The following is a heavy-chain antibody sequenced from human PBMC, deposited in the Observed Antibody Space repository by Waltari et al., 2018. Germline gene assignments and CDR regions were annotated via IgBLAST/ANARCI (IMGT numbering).Heavy chain of an antibody. J-gene: IGHJ4*02. D-gene: IGHD2-21*02. Sequence: EVQLLESGGGLVQRGGSLRLSCAASGFPFSRSPMSWVRQAPGKGLEWVSAISGSGGSTYYADSVKGLFTISRDNSKNTLYLQMNSLRAEDTAVYYCAKETAIPYYFDYWGQGTLVTVSS. CDR3: AKETAIPYYFDY. CDR1: GFPFSRSP. CDR2: ISGSGGST. V-gene: IGHV3-23*01.